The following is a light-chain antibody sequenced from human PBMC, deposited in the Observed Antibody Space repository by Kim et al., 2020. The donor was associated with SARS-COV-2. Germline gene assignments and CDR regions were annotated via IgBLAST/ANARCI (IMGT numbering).Light chain of an antibody. Sequence: VSPGQTASITCSGDKLGDKYACWYQQKPGQSPVLVIYQDSKRTSGIPGRFSGSNSGNTATLTISGTQAMDEADYYCQAWDSSTVVFGGGTQLTVL. CDR1: KLGDKY. V-gene: IGLV3-1*01. CDR3: QAWDSSTVV. CDR2: QDS. J-gene: IGLJ2*01.